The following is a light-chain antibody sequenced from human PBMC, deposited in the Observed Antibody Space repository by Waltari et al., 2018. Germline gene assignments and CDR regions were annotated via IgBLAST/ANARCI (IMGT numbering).Light chain of an antibody. Sequence: QSALTQPASVSGSPGQSITTSRTGTSSAHGTYNLVSWYQQHPGKAPKLLIYEGSKRPSGVSDRFSGSRSCNTAALTISGLQADDEGYYYCCSYAGGRTWVFGGGTKLTVL. J-gene: IGLJ3*02. CDR2: EGS. V-gene: IGLV2-23*01. CDR3: CSYAGGRTWV. CDR1: SSAHGTYNL.